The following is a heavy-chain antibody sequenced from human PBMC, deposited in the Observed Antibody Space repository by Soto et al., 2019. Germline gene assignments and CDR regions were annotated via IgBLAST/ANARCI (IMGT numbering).Heavy chain of an antibody. J-gene: IGHJ6*02. Sequence: TGGSRRRSWAASGFTFSSYIMNWVRQAPGKGLEWVSSISSSSSYIYYADSVKGRFTISRDNAKNSLYLQMNSLRAEDTAVYYCARDGGIVGATIYYYYYGMAVWGQGTTVTVSS. CDR1: GFTFSSYI. V-gene: IGHV3-21*01. CDR2: ISSSSSYI. D-gene: IGHD1-26*01. CDR3: ARDGGIVGATIYYYYYGMAV.